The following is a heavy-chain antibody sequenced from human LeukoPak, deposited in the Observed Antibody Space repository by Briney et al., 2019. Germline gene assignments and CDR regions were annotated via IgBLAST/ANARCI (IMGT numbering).Heavy chain of an antibody. V-gene: IGHV3-30-3*01. CDR1: GFTFSSYA. CDR2: ISYDGSNK. D-gene: IGHD2-15*01. J-gene: IGHJ4*02. Sequence: GRSLRLSCAASGFTFSSYAMHWVRQAPGKGLEWVAVISYDGSNKYYADSVKGRFTISRDNSKNTLYLQMNSLRAEDTAVYYCARGVVVVAATHFDYWGQGTLVTVSS. CDR3: ARGVVVVAATHFDY.